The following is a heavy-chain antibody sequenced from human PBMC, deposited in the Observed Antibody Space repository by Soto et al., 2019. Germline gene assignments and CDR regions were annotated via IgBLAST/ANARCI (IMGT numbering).Heavy chain of an antibody. V-gene: IGHV4-34*01. CDR1: GGSFSGYY. J-gene: IGHJ6*02. CDR2: INHSGST. Sequence: SETLSLTCAVSGGSFSGYYWSWIRQPPGKGLEWIGEINHSGSTNYNPSLKSRLTISVDTSKRQFSLKLSSVTAADTAVYYCARVVVAATLANPRSYYYYGMDVWGQGTTFTVSS. D-gene: IGHD2-15*01. CDR3: ARVVVAATLANPRSYYYYGMDV.